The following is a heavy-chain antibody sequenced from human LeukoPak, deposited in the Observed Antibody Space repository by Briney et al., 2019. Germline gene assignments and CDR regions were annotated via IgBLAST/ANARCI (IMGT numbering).Heavy chain of an antibody. CDR3: GRGFSIVPAGIPDY. V-gene: IGHV3-74*01. J-gene: IGHJ4*02. CDR2: INTDGGST. D-gene: IGHD2-2*02. CDR1: GFTFGSYW. Sequence: GGSLRLSCAASGFTFGSYWMHWVRQAPGKGLVWVSRINTDGGSTTYADSVKGRFAISRDNAKNTLYLQMNSLRAEDTAVYYCGRGFSIVPAGIPDYWGLGTLVTVSS.